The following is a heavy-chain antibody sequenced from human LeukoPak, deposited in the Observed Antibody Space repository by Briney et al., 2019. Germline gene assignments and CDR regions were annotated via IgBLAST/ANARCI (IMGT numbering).Heavy chain of an antibody. CDR2: IGTDGGGT. Sequence: GGSLILSCSASGFTFSNYAIHWVRQAPGKGLEYVSAIGTDGGGTYYADSVKGRFTISRDNSKNTLYLQMSSLRAEDTAVCYCVKAIPAAWGAFDIWGQGTMVIVSS. D-gene: IGHD6-25*01. J-gene: IGHJ3*02. V-gene: IGHV3-64D*09. CDR1: GFTFSNYA. CDR3: VKAIPAAWGAFDI.